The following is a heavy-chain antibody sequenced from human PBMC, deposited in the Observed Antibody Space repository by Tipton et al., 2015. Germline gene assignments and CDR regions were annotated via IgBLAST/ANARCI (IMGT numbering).Heavy chain of an antibody. CDR2: IIPIFGTG. CDR1: GGAFSSYA. D-gene: IGHD6-19*01. Sequence: QSGPEVKKPGSSVKVSCRASGGAFSSYAINWVRQAPGQGLEWMGGIIPIFGTGHYAQKFQGRATITADRSTTTAYMELSSLRSEDTAVYYCARGEGLTVAGWFDPWGQGTLVTVSS. J-gene: IGHJ5*02. V-gene: IGHV1-69*06. CDR3: ARGEGLTVAGWFDP.